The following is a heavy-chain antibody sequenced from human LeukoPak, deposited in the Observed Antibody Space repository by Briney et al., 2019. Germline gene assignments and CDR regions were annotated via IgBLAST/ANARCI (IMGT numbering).Heavy chain of an antibody. Sequence: GGSLRLSCAASGFTFSSYGMHWVRQAPGKGLEWVAVISYDGSDKYYADSVKGRFTISRDDSKNTLYLQMNSLRAEDTAVYSCAKDAFSSGWELFDYWGQGTLVTVSS. J-gene: IGHJ4*02. CDR1: GFTFSSYG. D-gene: IGHD6-19*01. CDR2: ISYDGSDK. CDR3: AKDAFSSGWELFDY. V-gene: IGHV3-30*18.